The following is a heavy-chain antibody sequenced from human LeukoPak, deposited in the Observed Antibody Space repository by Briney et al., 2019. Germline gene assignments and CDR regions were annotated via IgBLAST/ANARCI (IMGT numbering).Heavy chain of an antibody. D-gene: IGHD6-13*01. CDR2: INTNTGNP. J-gene: IGHJ1*01. CDR1: GYTFTSYA. CDR3: ARDIAGYSSSWYAPGVYFQH. V-gene: IGHV7-4-1*02. Sequence: ASVKVSCKGSGYTFTSYAMNWVRQAPGQGLEWMGWINTNTGNPTYAQGFTGRFVFSLDTSVSTAYLQISSLKAEDTAVYYCARDIAGYSSSWYAPGVYFQHWGQGTLVTVSS.